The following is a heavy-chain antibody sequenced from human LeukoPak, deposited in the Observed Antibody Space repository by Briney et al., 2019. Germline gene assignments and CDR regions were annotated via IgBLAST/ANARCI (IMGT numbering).Heavy chain of an antibody. CDR1: GGSISSYY. Sequence: PSETLSLTCTVSGGSISSYYWSWIRQPAGKGLEWIGRIYTSGSTNYNPSLKSRVTMSVDTSKNQFSLKLSSVTAADTAVYYCARFGGANNWNYYYYYMDVWGKGTTVTVSS. D-gene: IGHD1-20*01. CDR3: ARFGGANNWNYYYYYMDV. V-gene: IGHV4-4*07. J-gene: IGHJ6*03. CDR2: IYTSGST.